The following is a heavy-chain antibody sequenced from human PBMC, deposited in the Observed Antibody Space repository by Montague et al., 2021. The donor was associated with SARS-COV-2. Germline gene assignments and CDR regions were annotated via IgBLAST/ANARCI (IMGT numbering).Heavy chain of an antibody. D-gene: IGHD6-19*01. J-gene: IGHJ6*03. CDR1: GGSFSGYY. CDR3: ARGLSGSYSGGWVPTALFDFYHYMDV. V-gene: IGHV4-34*01. Sequence: SETLSLTCAVYGGSFSGYYWSWIRQPPGRGLEWIGEMNHSGAANXNPSLKSRVTISVDTSKNQFSLKLTSMTAADTGVYYCARGLSGSYSGGWVPTALFDFYHYMDVWAKGTTVSVSS. CDR2: MNHSGAA.